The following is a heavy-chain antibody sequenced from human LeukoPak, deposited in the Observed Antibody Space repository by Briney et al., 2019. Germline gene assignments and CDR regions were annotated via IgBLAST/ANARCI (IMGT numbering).Heavy chain of an antibody. J-gene: IGHJ5*02. CDR1: GLTFDDYA. Sequence: GGSLRLSCAASGLTFDDYAMHWVRQAPGKGXEWVSGISWNSGSIGYADSVKGRFTISRDNAKNSLYLQMNSLRAEDTALYYCAKDYGYSYGLSNWFDPWGQGTLVTVSS. V-gene: IGHV3-9*01. D-gene: IGHD5-18*01. CDR3: AKDYGYSYGLSNWFDP. CDR2: ISWNSGSI.